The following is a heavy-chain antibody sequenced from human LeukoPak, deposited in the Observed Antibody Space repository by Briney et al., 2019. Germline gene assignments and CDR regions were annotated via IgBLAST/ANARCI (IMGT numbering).Heavy chain of an antibody. CDR2: ISGSGGST. D-gene: IGHD6-6*01. V-gene: IGHV3-23*01. CDR1: GFTFSSYA. CDR3: AKPSIAARVVVWYFDL. Sequence: GGSLRLSCAASGFTFSSYAMSWVRQAPGKGLEWVSAISGSGGSTYYADSVKGRFTISRDNSKNTLYLQMNSLRAEDTAVYYCAKPSIAARVVVWYFDLWGRGTLVTVSS. J-gene: IGHJ2*01.